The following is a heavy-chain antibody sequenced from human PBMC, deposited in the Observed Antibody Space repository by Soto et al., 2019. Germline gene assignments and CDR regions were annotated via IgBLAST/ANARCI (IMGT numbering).Heavy chain of an antibody. CDR3: ARDGCSGSNCLNWFDP. D-gene: IGHD2-15*01. CDR2: ISSSSTTK. V-gene: IGHV3-48*01. Sequence: PGVSLRLSCAASGFTFSSYSMNWVRQAPGKGLEWVSYISSSSTTKYYADSVKGRFTISRDNAKNSLYLQMNSLRAEDTAVYYCARDGCSGSNCLNWFDPWGQGTLVTVS. CDR1: GFTFSSYS. J-gene: IGHJ5*02.